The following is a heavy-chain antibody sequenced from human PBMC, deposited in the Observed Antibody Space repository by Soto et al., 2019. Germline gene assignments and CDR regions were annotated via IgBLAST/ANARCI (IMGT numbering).Heavy chain of an antibody. CDR3: ARGSGVVPAAIDWFDP. V-gene: IGHV4-30-2*01. D-gene: IGHD2-2*02. CDR2: IYHSGST. J-gene: IGHJ5*02. CDR1: RGSISSGGYS. Sequence: NPSETLSLTCAVPRGSISSGGYSWSWIRQPPGKGLEWIGYIYHSGSTYYNPSLKSRVTISVDRSKNQFSLKLSSVTAADTAVYYCARGSGVVPAAIDWFDPWGQGTLVTVSS.